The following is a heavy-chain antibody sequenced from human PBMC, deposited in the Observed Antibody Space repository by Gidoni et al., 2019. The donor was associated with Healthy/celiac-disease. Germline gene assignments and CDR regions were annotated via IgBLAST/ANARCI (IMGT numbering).Heavy chain of an antibody. Sequence: QVQLVESGGGVVQPGRSLRLSCAASGFTFSSYGMHWVRQAPGKGLAWVAVRWYDGSNKYYADSVKGRFTISRDNSKNTLYLQMNSLRAEDTAVYYCAREYTSIGVLYFDYWGQGTLVTVSS. J-gene: IGHJ4*02. CDR3: AREYTSIGVLYFDY. D-gene: IGHD2-2*02. CDR1: GFTFSSYG. V-gene: IGHV3-33*01. CDR2: RWYDGSNK.